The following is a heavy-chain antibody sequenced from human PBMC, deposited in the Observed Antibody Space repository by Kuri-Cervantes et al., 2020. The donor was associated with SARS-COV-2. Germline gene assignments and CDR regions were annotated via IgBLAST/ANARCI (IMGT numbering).Heavy chain of an antibody. Sequence: GESLKISCAASGFTFSNAWMNRVRQAPGKGLEWVGRIKSKTDGGTTDYAAPVKGRFTISRDDSKNTPYLQMNSLKTEDTAVYYCTTDSIAMVRGVILSDYYYGMDVWGQGTTVTVSS. CDR1: GFTFSNAW. D-gene: IGHD3-10*01. CDR3: TTDSIAMVRGVILSDYYYGMDV. V-gene: IGHV3-15*07. J-gene: IGHJ6*02. CDR2: IKSKTDGGTT.